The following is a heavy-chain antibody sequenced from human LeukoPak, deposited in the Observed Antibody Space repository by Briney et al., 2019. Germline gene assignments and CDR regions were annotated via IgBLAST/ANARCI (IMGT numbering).Heavy chain of an antibody. Sequence: SETLSLTCAVYGGSFSGYYWSWIRRSPGKGLEWIGETYHSGSTNYNSSLKSRVTISLDTSKNQFSLKLSSVTAADTAVYYCARGRRIVVVLGATRTHRNYYMDVWGKGTTVTVSS. V-gene: IGHV4-34*01. CDR2: TYHSGST. D-gene: IGHD2-15*01. CDR3: ARGRRIVVVLGATRTHRNYYMDV. J-gene: IGHJ6*03. CDR1: GGSFSGYY.